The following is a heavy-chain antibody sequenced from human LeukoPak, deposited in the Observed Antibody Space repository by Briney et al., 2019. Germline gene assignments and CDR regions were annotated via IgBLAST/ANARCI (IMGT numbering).Heavy chain of an antibody. CDR3: ANLGIVVPAAIRLGAFDI. Sequence: GRSLRLSCAASGFTFSSYAMHWVRQAPGKGLEWVAVISYDGSNKYYADSVKGRFTISRDNSKNTLYLQMNSLRAEDTAVYYCANLGIVVPAAIRLGAFDIWGQGTMVTVSS. CDR1: GFTFSSYA. CDR2: ISYDGSNK. D-gene: IGHD2-2*02. V-gene: IGHV3-30-3*01. J-gene: IGHJ3*02.